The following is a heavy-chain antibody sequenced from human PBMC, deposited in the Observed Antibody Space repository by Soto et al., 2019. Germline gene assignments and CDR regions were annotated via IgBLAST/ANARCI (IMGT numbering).Heavy chain of an antibody. V-gene: IGHV3-23*01. Sequence: EVQLLESGGGLVQPGGSLRLSCAASGFTFSNYAMSWVRQAPGKGLEWVSGISGSGGSDSGGSTYSADSVKGRFTISRDNSKDTLYLQMNSLSAEDTAVYYCTKAVHENSLRPDHWGQGTLVTVSS. J-gene: IGHJ4*02. CDR3: TKAVHENSLRPDH. CDR2: ISGSGGSDSGGST. D-gene: IGHD1-7*01. CDR1: GFTFSNYA.